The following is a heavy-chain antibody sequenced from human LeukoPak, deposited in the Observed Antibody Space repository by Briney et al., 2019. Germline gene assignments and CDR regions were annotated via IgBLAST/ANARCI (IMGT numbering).Heavy chain of an antibody. CDR3: ASTDSSGAYDY. D-gene: IGHD3-22*01. J-gene: IGHJ4*02. V-gene: IGHV3-21*01. Sequence: GGSLRLSCAASGFTVSSNYMSWVRQAPGKGLEWVSSISSSSSYIYYADSVKGRFTISRDNAKNSLYLQMNSLRAEDTAVYYCASTDSSGAYDYWGQGTLVTVSS. CDR1: GFTVSSNY. CDR2: ISSSSSYI.